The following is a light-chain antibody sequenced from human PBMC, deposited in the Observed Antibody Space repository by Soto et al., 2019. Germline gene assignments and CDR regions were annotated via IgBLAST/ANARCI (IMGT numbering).Light chain of an antibody. CDR2: EVS. J-gene: IGLJ1*01. CDR1: SSAVGGYNY. Sequence: QSVLTQPASVSGSPGQSITISCTETSSAVGGYNYVSWYQQYPGKAPKLMIYEVSNRPSGVSNRFSGSKSGNTASLTISGLQADDEADYYCSSSTSSSTPLVFGTGTKLTVL. V-gene: IGLV2-14*01. CDR3: SSSTSSSTPLV.